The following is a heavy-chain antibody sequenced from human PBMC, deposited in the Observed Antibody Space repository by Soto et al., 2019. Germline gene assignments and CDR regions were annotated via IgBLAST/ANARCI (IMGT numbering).Heavy chain of an antibody. CDR2: INHSGST. D-gene: IGHD2-15*01. J-gene: IGHJ4*02. V-gene: IGHV4-34*01. CDR1: GGSFSGYY. Sequence: SETLSLTCAVYGGSFSGYYWSWIRQPPGKGLEWIGEINHSGSTNYNPSLKSRVTISVDTSKNQFSLKLSSVTAADTAVYYCARPAPRYGSVGSGYSGGDYWGQGTWVTVS. CDR3: ARPAPRYGSVGSGYSGGDY.